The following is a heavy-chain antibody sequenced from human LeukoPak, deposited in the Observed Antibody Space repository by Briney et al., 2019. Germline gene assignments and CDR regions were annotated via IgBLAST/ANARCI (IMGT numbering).Heavy chain of an antibody. CDR2: ISGGGGST. D-gene: IGHD1-26*01. CDR1: GFTFSSYG. V-gene: IGHV3-23*01. Sequence: PGGSLRLSCAASGFTFSSYGMSWVRQAPGKGLEWVSAISGGGGSTYYADSVKGRFTISRDNSKNTLYLQMNSLRGEDTAVYYCARSPGILGANYFDYWGQGTLVTVSS. J-gene: IGHJ4*02. CDR3: ARSPGILGANYFDY.